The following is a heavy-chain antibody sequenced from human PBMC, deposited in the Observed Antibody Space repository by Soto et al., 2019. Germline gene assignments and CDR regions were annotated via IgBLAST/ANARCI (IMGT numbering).Heavy chain of an antibody. CDR3: ARDPTEPYDILTGPFDY. CDR1: GFTFSSYG. Sequence: QVQLVESGGGVVQPGRSLRLSCAASGFTFSSYGMHWVRQAPGKGLEWVAVIWYDGSNKYYADSVKGRFTISRDNSKNPLYLQMNSLRAEDTAVYYCARDPTEPYDILTGPFDYWGQGTLVTVSS. V-gene: IGHV3-33*01. D-gene: IGHD3-9*01. CDR2: IWYDGSNK. J-gene: IGHJ4*02.